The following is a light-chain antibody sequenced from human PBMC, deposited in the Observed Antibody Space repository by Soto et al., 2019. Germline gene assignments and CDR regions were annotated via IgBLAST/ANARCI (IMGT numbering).Light chain of an antibody. CDR3: KQYNSYWT. V-gene: IGKV1-5*01. CDR2: DAS. J-gene: IGKJ1*01. Sequence: DIHMTQSPSTLSASERDRVTITCRASQSISSWLAWYQQKPGKAPKLLIYDASSLESGVPSRFSGSGSGTEFTLTISSLQPDDFATYYCKQYNSYWTFGQGTKV. CDR1: QSISSW.